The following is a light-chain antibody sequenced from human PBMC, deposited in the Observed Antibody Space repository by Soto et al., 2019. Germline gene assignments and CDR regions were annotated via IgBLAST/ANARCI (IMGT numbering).Light chain of an antibody. J-gene: IGKJ4*01. CDR2: DAS. V-gene: IGKV3-11*01. CDR3: QQTYSVPLT. Sequence: DTVLTQSPATLSLSPGERATLSCRASQSVSSYLAWYQQKPGQAPRLLISDASNRATGIPARFSGSGSGTDFTLTISTLEPEDFATYYCQQTYSVPLTFGGGTKVDIK. CDR1: QSVSSY.